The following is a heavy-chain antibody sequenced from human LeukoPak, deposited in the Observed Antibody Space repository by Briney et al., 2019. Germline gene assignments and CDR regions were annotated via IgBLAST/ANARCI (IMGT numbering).Heavy chain of an antibody. D-gene: IGHD2-2*01. Sequence: ASVKVSCKASGFIFTKYGISWVRQAPGQGLEWVGWISGYNGDTNYAQKLQGRVTMTTDTSTSTAYVELRSLRSDDTAVYYCASPYPLGYCSSTSCSAFDIWGQGTMVTVSS. V-gene: IGHV1-18*01. J-gene: IGHJ3*02. CDR2: ISGYNGDT. CDR3: ASPYPLGYCSSTSCSAFDI. CDR1: GFIFTKYG.